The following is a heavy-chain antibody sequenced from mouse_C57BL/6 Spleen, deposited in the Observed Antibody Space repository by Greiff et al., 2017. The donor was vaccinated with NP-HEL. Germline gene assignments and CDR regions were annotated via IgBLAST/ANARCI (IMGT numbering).Heavy chain of an antibody. D-gene: IGHD2-9*01. CDR2: IYPGDGDT. J-gene: IGHJ3*01. Sequence: QVQLQQSGPELVKPGASVKISCKASGYAFSSSWMNWVKQRPGKGLEWIGRIYPGDGDTNYNGKFKGKATLTADKSSSTAYMQLSSLTSEDSAVYFCARHGSYYGSAWFAYWGQGTLVTVSA. CDR3: ARHGSYYGSAWFAY. CDR1: GYAFSSSW. V-gene: IGHV1-82*01.